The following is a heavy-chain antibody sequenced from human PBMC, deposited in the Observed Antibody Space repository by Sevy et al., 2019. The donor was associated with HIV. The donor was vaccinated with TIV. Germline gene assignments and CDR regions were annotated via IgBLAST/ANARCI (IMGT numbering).Heavy chain of an antibody. D-gene: IGHD6-25*01. J-gene: IGHJ4*02. Sequence: GGSLRLSCATSGFSFSDYYMSWIRQAPGKGLEWISHISSGGRIIYYADSVKGRFTISRDNTNNSLYLRMNSLRAEDTAVYYCARVRVAAADYYFDYWGQGTLVTVSS. V-gene: IGHV3-11*01. CDR2: ISSGGRII. CDR3: ARVRVAAADYYFDY. CDR1: GFSFSDYY.